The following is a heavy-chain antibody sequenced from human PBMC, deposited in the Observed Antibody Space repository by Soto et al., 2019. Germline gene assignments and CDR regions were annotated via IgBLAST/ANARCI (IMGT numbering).Heavy chain of an antibody. CDR3: VRGGYCNSTSCFQKWFDP. CDR1: GGSISSGAYF. V-gene: IGHV4-31*03. CDR2: IFYSGST. J-gene: IGHJ5*02. D-gene: IGHD2-2*01. Sequence: PSETLSLTCTVSGGSISSGAYFWSWIRHHPGKGLEWIGYIFYSGSTYYNPSLKSRVTVSVDTSKNQFSLKLSSVTAADTAVYYCVRGGYCNSTSCFQKWFDPWGQGTLVTSPQ.